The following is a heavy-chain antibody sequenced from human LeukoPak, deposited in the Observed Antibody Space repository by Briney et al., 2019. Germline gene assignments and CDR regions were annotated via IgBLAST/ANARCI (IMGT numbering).Heavy chain of an antibody. CDR2: ISSSSSYI. J-gene: IGHJ1*01. CDR3: ARAPRYSSSSIPEYFQH. Sequence: GGSLRLSCAASGFTFSSYSMDWVRQAPGKGLEWVSSISSSSSYIYYADSVKGRFTISRDNAKNSLYLQMNSLRAEDTAVYYCARAPRYSSSSIPEYFQHWGQGTLVTVSS. V-gene: IGHV3-21*01. D-gene: IGHD6-13*01. CDR1: GFTFSSYS.